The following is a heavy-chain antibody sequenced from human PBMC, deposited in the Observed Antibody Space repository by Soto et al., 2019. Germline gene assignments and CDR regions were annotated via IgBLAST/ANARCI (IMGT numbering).Heavy chain of an antibody. D-gene: IGHD3-3*01. V-gene: IGHV4-39*01. J-gene: IGHJ5*02. CDR1: GGSISSGSSY. Sequence: SETLSLTCTVSGGSISSGSSYWGWIRQPPGKRLEWIGSIYYLGNTYYNPSLGGRVSISVDTSKNQFSLKLSSVTAADTAVFKCVRVRIFGVVIIPGGWFDPWGQGTLVTVSS. CDR2: IYYLGNT. CDR3: VRVRIFGVVIIPGGWFDP.